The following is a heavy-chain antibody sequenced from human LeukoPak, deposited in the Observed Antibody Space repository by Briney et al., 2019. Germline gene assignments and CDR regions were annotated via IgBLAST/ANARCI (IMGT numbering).Heavy chain of an antibody. V-gene: IGHV1-18*01. D-gene: IGHD3-16*02. Sequence: ASVKVSCKASGYTFTSYGISWVRQAPGQGLEWMGWISAYNGNTNYAQKLQGRVTMTTDTSTSTAYMELRSLRSDDTAVYYCARDAPIVVVPAAISPYDCVWGSYRYDAFDIWGQGTMVTVSS. J-gene: IGHJ3*02. CDR2: ISAYNGNT. CDR3: ARDAPIVVVPAAISPYDCVWGSYRYDAFDI. CDR1: GYTFTSYG.